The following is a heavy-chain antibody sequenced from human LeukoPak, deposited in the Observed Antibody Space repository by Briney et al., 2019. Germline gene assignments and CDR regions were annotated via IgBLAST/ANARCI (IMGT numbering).Heavy chain of an antibody. D-gene: IGHD6-13*01. CDR3: VRAIATVDDY. V-gene: IGHV3-74*03. Sequence: GGSLRLSCAASGFTFSSYAMSWVRQGPGKGLVWVSRINSDGTNIKYADSVKGRFTISRDNAKNTVSLEMNSLRAEDTAVYYCVRAIATVDDYWGQGTQVTVSS. CDR1: GFTFSSYA. CDR2: INSDGTNI. J-gene: IGHJ4*02.